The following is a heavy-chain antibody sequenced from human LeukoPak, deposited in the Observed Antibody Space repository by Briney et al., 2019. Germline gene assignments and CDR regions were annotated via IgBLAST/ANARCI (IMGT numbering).Heavy chain of an antibody. V-gene: IGHV1-8*03. CDR2: MNPNSGNT. J-gene: IGHJ3*02. CDR1: GYTFTSYD. CDR3: ARHKNDLDAFDI. Sequence: GASVKVSCKASGYTFTSYDINWVRQATGQGLEWMGWMNPNSGNTGYAQKFQGRVTITRNTSISTAYMELSSLRSEDTAVYYCARHKNDLDAFDIWGQGTMVTVSS.